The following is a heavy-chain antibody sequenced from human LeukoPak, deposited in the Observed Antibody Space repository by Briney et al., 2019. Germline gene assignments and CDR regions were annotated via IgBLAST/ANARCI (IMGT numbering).Heavy chain of an antibody. V-gene: IGHV3-21*01. CDR3: ASAGLVYSSGWYLETPFDY. Sequence: GGSLRLSCAASGFTFSSYTMNWVRQAPGKGLEWVSSISSSSSYMYYADSVKGRFAISRDNAKNSLYLQMNSLRAEDTAVYYCASAGLVYSSGWYLETPFDYWGQGTLVTVSS. D-gene: IGHD6-13*01. CDR1: GFTFSSYT. J-gene: IGHJ4*02. CDR2: ISSSSSYM.